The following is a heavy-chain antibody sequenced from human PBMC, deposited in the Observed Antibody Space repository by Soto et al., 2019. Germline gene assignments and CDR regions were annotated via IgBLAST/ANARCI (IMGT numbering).Heavy chain of an antibody. Sequence: SVKVSFKAREYTVTSYTMHLVRQAPGQRLEWMGWLNGGNGNTKYSQKFQGRVTITRDTSASTDYMELSSLRSDDTAVYYCARELQGLYYFDYWGQGTLVTVSS. CDR3: ARELQGLYYFDY. D-gene: IGHD4-4*01. V-gene: IGHV1-3*01. CDR2: LNGGNGNT. J-gene: IGHJ4*02. CDR1: EYTVTSYT.